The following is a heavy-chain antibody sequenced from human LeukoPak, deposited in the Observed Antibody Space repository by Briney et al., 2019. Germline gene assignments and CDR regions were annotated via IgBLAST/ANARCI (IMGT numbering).Heavy chain of an antibody. Sequence: ASVKVSCKASGYTFSDYYMHWVRQAPGQGPEWMGRVNPSSGIANYAQRFQGRVTMTRDTSTSTAYMELSGLTSDDTALYYCARGNARSWYFLYWGQGTLVTVSS. CDR2: VNPSSGIA. J-gene: IGHJ4*02. D-gene: IGHD6-13*01. V-gene: IGHV1-2*06. CDR3: ARGNARSWYFLY. CDR1: GYTFSDYY.